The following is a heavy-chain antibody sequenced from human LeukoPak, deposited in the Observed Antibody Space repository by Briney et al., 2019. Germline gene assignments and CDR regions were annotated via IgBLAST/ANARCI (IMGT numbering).Heavy chain of an antibody. J-gene: IGHJ4*02. CDR3: ARDRNVDSSGYYRRLDY. CDR1: GGSISSNSYY. CDR2: IYYSGST. V-gene: IGHV4-39*02. D-gene: IGHD3-22*01. Sequence: PSETLSLTCAVSGGSISSNSYYWGWIRQPPGKGLEWIGSIYYSGSTYYNPSLKSRVTISVDTSKNQFSLKLSSVTAADTAVYYCARDRNVDSSGYYRRLDYWGQGTLVTVSS.